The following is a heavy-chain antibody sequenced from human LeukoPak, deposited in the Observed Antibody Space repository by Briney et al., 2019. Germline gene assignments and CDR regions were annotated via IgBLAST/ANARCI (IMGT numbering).Heavy chain of an antibody. J-gene: IGHJ6*02. CDR1: GFTFSSYG. V-gene: IGHV3-30*18. CDR2: ISYDGSDK. D-gene: IGHD1-26*01. CDR3: AKDRVLHGSYDYYYYYGMDV. Sequence: GRSLRLSCAASGFTFSSYGMDWVRQAPGKGLEWVAVISYDGSDKYYADSVKGRFTISRDNSKNTLYLQMNSLRAEDTAVYYCAKDRVLHGSYDYYYYYGMDVWGQGTTVTVSS.